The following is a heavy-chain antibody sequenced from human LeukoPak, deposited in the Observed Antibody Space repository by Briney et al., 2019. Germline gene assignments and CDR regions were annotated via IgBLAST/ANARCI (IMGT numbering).Heavy chain of an antibody. J-gene: IGHJ4*02. CDR3: ATSRTFDY. CDR2: INSDGSST. Sequence: GGSLRLSCAASGFTFRSYWMHWVRQAPGKGLVWVSRINSDGSSTGYAESVKGRFTISRDNTKNTLYLQMNSLRAEDTAMYYCATSRTFDYWGQGTLVTVSS. V-gene: IGHV3-74*01. D-gene: IGHD1-1*01. CDR1: GFTFRSYW.